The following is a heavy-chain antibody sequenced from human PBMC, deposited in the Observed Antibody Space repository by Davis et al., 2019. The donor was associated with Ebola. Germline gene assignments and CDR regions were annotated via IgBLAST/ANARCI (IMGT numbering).Heavy chain of an antibody. CDR2: IYYSGST. CDR3: ARQGYSYEGSYFDY. Sequence: PGGSLRLSCTVSGGSISSYYWSWIRQPPGKGLEWIGYIYYSGSTNYNPSLKSRVTISVDTSKNQFSLKLSSVTAADTAVYYCARQGYSYEGSYFDYWGQGTLVTVSS. V-gene: IGHV4-59*08. D-gene: IGHD5-18*01. J-gene: IGHJ4*02. CDR1: GGSISSYY.